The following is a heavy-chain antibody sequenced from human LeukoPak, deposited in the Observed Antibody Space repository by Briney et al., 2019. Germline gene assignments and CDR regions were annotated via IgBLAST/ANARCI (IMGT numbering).Heavy chain of an antibody. Sequence: GGSLRLSCAASGFTFSNYAMSWVRQAPGKGLEWVSVINDEDSSTYYADSVKGRFTISRDNSKNTLYLQMNSLRADDTAVYYCAKPTDYGDFVAFDSWGQGTLVTVSS. CDR3: AKPTDYGDFVAFDS. J-gene: IGHJ4*02. CDR2: INDEDSST. CDR1: GFTFSNYA. D-gene: IGHD4-17*01. V-gene: IGHV3-23*01.